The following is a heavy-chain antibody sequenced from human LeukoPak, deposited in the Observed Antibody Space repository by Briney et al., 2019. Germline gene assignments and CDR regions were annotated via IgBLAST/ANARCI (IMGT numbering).Heavy chain of an antibody. D-gene: IGHD4-23*01. J-gene: IGHJ4*02. CDR3: AKDNNGGNFIDY. V-gene: IGHV3-30*18. Sequence: GGSLRLSCAASGFTFSSYGMHWVRQAPGKGLEWVAVISYDGSNKYYADSVKGRFTISRDNSKNTLYLQMNSLRAEDTAVYYCAKDNNGGNFIDYWGQGTLVTVSS. CDR1: GFTFSSYG. CDR2: ISYDGSNK.